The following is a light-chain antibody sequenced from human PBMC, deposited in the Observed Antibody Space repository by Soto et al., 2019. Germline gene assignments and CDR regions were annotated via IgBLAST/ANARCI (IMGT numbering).Light chain of an antibody. Sequence: EIVLKQSPGPLSLSPGERATLSCRASQSVSSSYVAWYKQKPVQAPRRLIYGASSRATGIPDRFSGSGSGTDFTRTISRLEPSDVTVDYCQQYGGDPSFTFYHGTKVVIK. CDR3: QQYGGDPSFT. CDR2: GAS. V-gene: IGKV3-20*01. CDR1: QSVSSSY. J-gene: IGKJ3*01.